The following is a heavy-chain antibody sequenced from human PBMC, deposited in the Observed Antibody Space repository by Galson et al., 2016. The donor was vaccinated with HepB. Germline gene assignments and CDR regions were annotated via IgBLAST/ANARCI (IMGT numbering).Heavy chain of an antibody. Sequence: SLRLSCAASGFSLSNYGMHWVRQAPGKGLEWVAVVSDDGTNKYYADPVKGRFTISKDNSKNTLYLQINSLRGEDTAVYYCARPRGTSYYYYGMDVGGQGTTVSVSS. V-gene: IGHV3-30*03. D-gene: IGHD3-16*01. CDR1: GFSLSNYG. CDR3: ARPRGTSYYYYGMDV. J-gene: IGHJ6*02. CDR2: VSDDGTNK.